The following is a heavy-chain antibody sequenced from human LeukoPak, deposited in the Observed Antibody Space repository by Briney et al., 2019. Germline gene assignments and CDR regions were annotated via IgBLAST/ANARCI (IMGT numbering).Heavy chain of an antibody. CDR2: ISWNSGSI. Sequence: GGSLRLSCAASGFTFDDYAMHWVRQAPGKGLEWVSGISWNSGSIGYADSVKGRFTISRDNAKNSLYLQMNSLRAEDTALYYCARDNIYDFWSGYYDGMDVWGQGTTVIVSS. D-gene: IGHD3-3*01. CDR3: ARDNIYDFWSGYYDGMDV. V-gene: IGHV3-9*01. J-gene: IGHJ6*02. CDR1: GFTFDDYA.